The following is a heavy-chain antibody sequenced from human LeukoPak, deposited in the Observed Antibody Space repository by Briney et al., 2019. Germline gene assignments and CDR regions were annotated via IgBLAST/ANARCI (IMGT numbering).Heavy chain of an antibody. D-gene: IGHD3-22*01. J-gene: IGHJ4*02. CDR1: GFTFSSYA. V-gene: IGHV3-30-3*01. CDR3: ARDRAYYYDSSGYAFDY. CDR2: ISYDGSNK. Sequence: GGSLRLSCAASGFTFSSYAMHWVRQAPGKGLEWVAVISYDGSNKYYADSVKGRLTISRDNSKNTLYLQMNSLRAEDTAVYYCARDRAYYYDSSGYAFDYWGQGTLVTVSS.